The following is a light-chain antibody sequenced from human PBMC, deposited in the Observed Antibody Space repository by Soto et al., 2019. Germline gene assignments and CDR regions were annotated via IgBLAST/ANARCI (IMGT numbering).Light chain of an antibody. V-gene: IGKV3D-15*01. CDR3: QRYDDWLRLT. J-gene: IGKJ4*01. Sequence: EIVMTQSPATLSVSPGERATLSCRASQSVNIYLAWYQQKPGQAPRLLIFGASSRATGVPARFSGSGSGTECNRTISSLQSEDFAVYFCQRYDDWLRLTFGGGTKVEIK. CDR1: QSVNIY. CDR2: GAS.